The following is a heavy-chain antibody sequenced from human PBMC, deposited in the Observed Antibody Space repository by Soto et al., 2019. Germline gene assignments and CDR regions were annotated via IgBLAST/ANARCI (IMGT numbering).Heavy chain of an antibody. CDR1: GGTFSSYA. J-gene: IGHJ4*02. CDR3: VRVVAIPGYPDN. D-gene: IGHD5-12*01. Sequence: QVQLVQSGAEVRQPASSVKVSCKTSGGTFSSYAISWVRQAPGQGLEWMGGIVPIVDTSTYAQKFQGRVTXXAXXSTSTVYMELSSLRSDDTAVYYCVRVVAIPGYPDNWGQGTLVTVSS. V-gene: IGHV1-69*12. CDR2: IVPIVDTS.